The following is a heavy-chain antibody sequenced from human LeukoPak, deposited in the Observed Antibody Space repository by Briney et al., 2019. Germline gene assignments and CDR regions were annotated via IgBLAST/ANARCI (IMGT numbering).Heavy chain of an antibody. V-gene: IGHV3-7*03. D-gene: IGHD3-22*01. CDR3: AREYYYDSSGYYYSVLGAFDI. CDR2: IKHDGSEK. Sequence: GGSLRLSCAASGFTFSNFWMSWVRQAPGKGLEWVANIKHDGSEKYYVDSVKGRFTISRDNAKNSLYLQMNSLRAEDTAVYYCAREYYYDSSGYYYSVLGAFDIWGQGTMVTVSS. CDR1: GFTFSNFW. J-gene: IGHJ3*02.